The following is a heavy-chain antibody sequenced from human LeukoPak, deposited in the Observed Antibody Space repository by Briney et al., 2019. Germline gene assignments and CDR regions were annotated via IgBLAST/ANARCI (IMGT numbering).Heavy chain of an antibody. V-gene: IGHV3-53*01. CDR1: GFTVSNTF. D-gene: IGHD3-22*01. J-gene: IGHJ4*02. CDR3: ARRINYYDSSGYYYVRYFDS. Sequence: GGSLRLSCAASGFTVSNTFMSWVRQAPGKGLEWVSAIYSGGSTYYADSVKGRFTISRDNAKNTLYLQMNSLGAEDTAVYYCARRINYYDSSGYYYVRYFDSWGQGTLVAVSS. CDR2: IYSGGST.